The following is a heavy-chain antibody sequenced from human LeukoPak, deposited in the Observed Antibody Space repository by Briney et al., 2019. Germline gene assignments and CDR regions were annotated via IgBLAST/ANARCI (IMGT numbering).Heavy chain of an antibody. CDR1: GGSISSSNYY. J-gene: IGHJ5*02. V-gene: IGHV4-39*07. Sequence: PSETLSLTCTVSGGSISSSNYYWDRIRQPPGKGLEWIGSIYYSGSTYYNPSLKSRVTISVDTSKNQFSLKLSSVTAADTDVYYCARDRLMVRGVSNWFDPWGQGTLVTVSS. CDR2: IYYSGST. CDR3: ARDRLMVRGVSNWFDP. D-gene: IGHD3-10*01.